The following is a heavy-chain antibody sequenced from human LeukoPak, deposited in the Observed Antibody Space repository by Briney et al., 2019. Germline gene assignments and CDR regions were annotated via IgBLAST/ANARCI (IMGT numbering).Heavy chain of an antibody. J-gene: IGHJ4*02. CDR1: GGSISSGDYY. Sequence: SQTLSLTCTVSGGSISSGDYYWSWIRQPPGKGLEWIGYIYYSGSTCYNPSLKSRVTISVDTSKNQFSLKLSSVTAADTAVYYCARGLAPGYSSSWGPDYWGQGTLVTVSS. V-gene: IGHV4-30-4*01. CDR3: ARGLAPGYSSSWGPDY. D-gene: IGHD6-19*01. CDR2: IYYSGST.